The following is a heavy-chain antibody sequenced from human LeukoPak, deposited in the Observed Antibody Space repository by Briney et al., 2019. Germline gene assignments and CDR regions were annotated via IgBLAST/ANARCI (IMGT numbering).Heavy chain of an antibody. Sequence: SETLSLTCAVYNVPFNGYYWSWIRQPPDKGLEWIGEINHSGSTNYNPSLESRVTISVDTSKNQFSLELRSVTAADTALYYCARTKAGDHWGQGTLVTVSS. V-gene: IGHV4-34*01. CDR1: NVPFNGYY. D-gene: IGHD2-8*01. J-gene: IGHJ4*02. CDR3: ARTKAGDH. CDR2: INHSGST.